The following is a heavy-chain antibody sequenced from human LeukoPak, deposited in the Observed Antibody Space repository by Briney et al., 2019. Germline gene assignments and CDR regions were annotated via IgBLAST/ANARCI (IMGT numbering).Heavy chain of an antibody. CDR3: ARAPEYQLLYGNYFDY. D-gene: IGHD2-2*02. V-gene: IGHV3-69-1*01. CDR1: VFTFSDFY. CDR2: ITSGSTI. J-gene: IGHJ4*02. Sequence: PGGSLRLSCAASVFTFSDFYMNWIRQAPGKGLEWVSYITSGSTIYYTDSVKGRFTISRDNAKNSLYLQMNSLRAEDTAVYYCARAPEYQLLYGNYFDYWGQGTLVTVSS.